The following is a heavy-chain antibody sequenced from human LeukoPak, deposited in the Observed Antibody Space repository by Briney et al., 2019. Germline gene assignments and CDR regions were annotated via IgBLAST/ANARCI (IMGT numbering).Heavy chain of an antibody. J-gene: IGHJ5*02. CDR2: IEVSGST. V-gene: IGHV4-39*07. Sequence: SETLSLTCSVSGGSIHSRSHLWGWIRQPPGKGLEWIGSIEVSGSTYYNPSLKSRVTTSIYTSKDQFSLELTSVTAADTAFYYCARVDSYDRSGHFDPWGEGTLVIVSS. CDR3: ARVDSYDRSGHFDP. D-gene: IGHD3-22*01. CDR1: GGSIHSRSHL.